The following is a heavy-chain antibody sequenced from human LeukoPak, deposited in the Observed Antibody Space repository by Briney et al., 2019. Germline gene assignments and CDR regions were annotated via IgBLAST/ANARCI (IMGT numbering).Heavy chain of an antibody. CDR2: INSDGTIT. J-gene: IGHJ4*02. D-gene: IGHD5-18*01. CDR1: GFTFSRYW. CDR3: ARDMDTVMATFDY. Sequence: GGSLRLSCAASGFTFSRYWMHWVRQTPEKGQVWVSRINSDGTITTYADSVKGRFTISRDNAKSTLYLQVNSLRADDTAVYYCARDMDTVMATFDYWGQGTLVTVSS. V-gene: IGHV3-74*03.